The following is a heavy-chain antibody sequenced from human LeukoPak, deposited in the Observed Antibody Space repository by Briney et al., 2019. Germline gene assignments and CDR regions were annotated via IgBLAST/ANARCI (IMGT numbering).Heavy chain of an antibody. D-gene: IGHD2-2*01. V-gene: IGHV1-2*02. J-gene: IGHJ4*02. CDR2: INPNSGGT. Sequence: ASVKVSCKASGYTFTGYYMHWVRQAPGQGLEWMGWINPNSGGTNYAQKFQGRVTMTRDTSISTAYMELSRLRSDDTAVYYCARPVSSTSCCFDYWGQGNLVTVSS. CDR1: GYTFTGYY. CDR3: ARPVSSTSCCFDY.